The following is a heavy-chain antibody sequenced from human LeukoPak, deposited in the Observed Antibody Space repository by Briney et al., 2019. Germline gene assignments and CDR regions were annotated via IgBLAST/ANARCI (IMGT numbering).Heavy chain of an antibody. CDR1: GGTFSSYA. CDR3: ARDGGPGSFPNAFDI. V-gene: IGHV1-69*01. D-gene: IGHD2-15*01. J-gene: IGHJ3*02. Sequence: SVKVSCKASGGTFSSYAISWVRQAPGQGLEWMGGIIPIFGTANYAQKFQGRVTITADESTSTAYMELSSLRSEDTAVYYYARDGGPGSFPNAFDIWGQGTMVTVSS. CDR2: IIPIFGTA.